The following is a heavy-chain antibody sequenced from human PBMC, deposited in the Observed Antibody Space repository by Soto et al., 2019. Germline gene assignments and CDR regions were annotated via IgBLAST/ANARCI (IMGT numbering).Heavy chain of an antibody. D-gene: IGHD3-22*01. CDR1: GDSVSSNSAA. V-gene: IGHV6-1*01. CDR3: ARDRYSDTSGRPAYCAFDI. CDR2: TYYRSKWYN. Sequence: PSQTLSLTCAISGDSVSSNSAAWNWIRQSPSRGLEWLGRTYYRSKWYNDYAVSVKSRITINPDTSKNQFSLQLNSVPPEDTAVYYCARDRYSDTSGRPAYCAFDIWGQGTMVTVSS. J-gene: IGHJ3*02.